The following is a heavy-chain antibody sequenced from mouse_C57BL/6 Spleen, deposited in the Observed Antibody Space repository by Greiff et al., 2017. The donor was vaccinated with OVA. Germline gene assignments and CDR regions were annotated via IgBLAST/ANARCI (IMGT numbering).Heavy chain of an antibody. CDR2: IYPGSGST. J-gene: IGHJ1*03. Sequence: VQLQQPGAELVKPGASVKLSCKASGYTFTSYWITWVKQRPGQGLEWIGDIYPGSGSTNYNEKFKSKATLTVDTSSSTAYMQLSSLTSEDSAVYYCAREGYYYGSSLWYFDVWGTGTTGTVSS. V-gene: IGHV1-55*01. CDR1: GYTFTSYW. D-gene: IGHD1-1*01. CDR3: AREGYYYGSSLWYFDV.